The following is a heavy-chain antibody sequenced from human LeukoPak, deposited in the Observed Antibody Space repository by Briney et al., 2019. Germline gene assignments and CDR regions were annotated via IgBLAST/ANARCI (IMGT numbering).Heavy chain of an antibody. D-gene: IGHD5-24*01. J-gene: IGHJ4*02. CDR3: TRVRHYDAVGYSERFDY. Sequence: PSETLSLTCTVSRGSLRSFFWSWNRRPPGRPLELVGYIYYKGKTYFNPSLENRVNMSVDMSKNQFSLNLTSVTVADTAVYFCTRVRHYDAVGYSERFDYWGQGMQVVVSS. CDR2: IYYKGKT. V-gene: IGHV4-59*01. CDR1: RGSLRSFF.